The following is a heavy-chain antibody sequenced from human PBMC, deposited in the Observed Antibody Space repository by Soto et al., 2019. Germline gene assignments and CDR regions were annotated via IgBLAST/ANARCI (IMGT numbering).Heavy chain of an antibody. J-gene: IGHJ4*02. V-gene: IGHV4-59*01. CDR2: IYYSGST. Sequence: PSETLSLTCTVSGGSISSYYWSWIRQPPGKGLEWIGYIYYSGSTNYNPSLKSRVTISVDTSKNQFSLRLSSVTAADTAVYYCARGQWLRPKCIWGQHNAHFDWWGQGTLVTVSS. D-gene: IGHD5-12*01. CDR3: ARGQWLRPKCIWGQHNAHFDW. CDR1: GGSISSYY.